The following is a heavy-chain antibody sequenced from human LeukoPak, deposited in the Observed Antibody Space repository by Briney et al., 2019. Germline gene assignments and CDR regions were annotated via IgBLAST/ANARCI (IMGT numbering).Heavy chain of an antibody. D-gene: IGHD3-16*01. V-gene: IGHV3-23*01. CDR1: GCIFSRYG. CDR2: ISGGGGTS. Sequence: GGSLTLSCAASGCIFSRYGMRWVRQAAGKGLEWVSGISGGGGTSYYTGSLKGRFTISSDNARYTVYLQMTRLRAEGTACDYWGRVRWGGLSYFDYWGQGTLVTVSS. J-gene: IGHJ4*02. CDR3: GRVRWGGLSYFDY.